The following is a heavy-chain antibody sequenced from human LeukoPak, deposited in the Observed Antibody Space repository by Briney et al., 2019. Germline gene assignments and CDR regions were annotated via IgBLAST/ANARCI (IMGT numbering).Heavy chain of an antibody. V-gene: IGHV1-2*06. CDR2: INPNGGGT. J-gene: IGHJ3*02. Sequence: ASVKVSCKASGYTFTGYYMHWVRQAPGQGLEWMGRINPNGGGTNYAQKFQGRVTMTRDTSISTAYMELSRLRSDDTAVYYCARVRWLQNDAFDIWGQGTMVTVSS. CDR3: ARVRWLQNDAFDI. CDR1: GYTFTGYY. D-gene: IGHD5-24*01.